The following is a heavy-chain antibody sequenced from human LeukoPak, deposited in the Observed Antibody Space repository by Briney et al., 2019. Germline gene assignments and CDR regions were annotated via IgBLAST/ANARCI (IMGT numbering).Heavy chain of an antibody. CDR2: ISGSGGYT. D-gene: IGHD2-8*01. J-gene: IGHJ4*02. CDR3: AKDGQPSTRSYLCTNGICYEDY. CDR1: GFTFSSYA. Sequence: GGSLRLSCEASGFTFSSYAMTWVRQAPGKGLEWVSTISGSGGYTYYTDSVQGRFTISRGNSKNTLYLKMNSLRAEDTAVYYCAKDGQPSTRSYLCTNGICYEDYWGQGTLVTVSS. V-gene: IGHV3-23*01.